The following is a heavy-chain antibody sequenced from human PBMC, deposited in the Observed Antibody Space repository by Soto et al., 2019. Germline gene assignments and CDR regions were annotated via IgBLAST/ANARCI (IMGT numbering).Heavy chain of an antibody. CDR2: IIPIFGTA. J-gene: IGHJ3*02. Sequence: SVKVSCKASGGTFSSYATSWVRQAPGQGLEWMGGIIPIFGTANYAQKFQGRVTITADESTSTAYMELSSLRSEDTAVYYCARARNYYDSSGYYQYDAFDIWGQGTMVTVSS. CDR3: ARARNYYDSSGYYQYDAFDI. CDR1: GGTFSSYA. V-gene: IGHV1-69*13. D-gene: IGHD3-22*01.